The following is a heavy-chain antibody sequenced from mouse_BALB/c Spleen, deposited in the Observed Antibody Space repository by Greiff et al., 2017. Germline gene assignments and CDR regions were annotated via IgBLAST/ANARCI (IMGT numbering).Heavy chain of an antibody. CDR3: ARRYGNYLYYAMDY. J-gene: IGHJ4*01. D-gene: IGHD2-1*01. CDR1: GFTFSSYA. V-gene: IGHV5-6-5*01. Sequence: EVMLVESGGGLVKPGGSLKLSCAASGFTFSSYAMSWVRQTPEKRLEWVASISSGGSTYYPDSVKGRFTISRDNARNILYLQMSSLRSEDTAMYYCARRYGNYLYYAMDYWGQGTSVTVSA. CDR2: ISSGGST.